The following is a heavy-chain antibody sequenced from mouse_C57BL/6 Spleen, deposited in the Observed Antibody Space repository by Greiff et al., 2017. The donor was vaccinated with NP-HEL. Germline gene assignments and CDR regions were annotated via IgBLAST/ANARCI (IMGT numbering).Heavy chain of an antibody. CDR1: GFSFNTYA. CDR3: VRLYDGPYWYFDV. Sequence: EVQLVESGGGLVQPKGSLKLSCAASGFSFNTYAMNWVRQAPGKGLEWVARIRSKSNNYATYYADSVKDRFTISRDDSESMLYLQMNNLKTEDTAMYYCVRLYDGPYWYFDVWGTGTTVTVSS. D-gene: IGHD2-3*01. V-gene: IGHV10-1*01. CDR2: IRSKSNNYAT. J-gene: IGHJ1*03.